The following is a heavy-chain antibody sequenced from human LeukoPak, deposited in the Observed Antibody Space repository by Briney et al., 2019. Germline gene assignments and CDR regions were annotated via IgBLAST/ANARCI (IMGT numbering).Heavy chain of an antibody. CDR3: ARGRKSIAAAGYQH. CDR2: IYYSGST. CDR1: GGSISSGGYY. D-gene: IGHD6-13*01. V-gene: IGHV4-31*03. J-gene: IGHJ1*01. Sequence: SQTLSLTCTASGGSISSGGYYWSWIRQHPGKGLEWIGYIYYSGSTYYNPSLKSRVTISVDTSKNQFSLKLSSVTAADTAVYYCARGRKSIAAAGYQHWGQGTLVTVSS.